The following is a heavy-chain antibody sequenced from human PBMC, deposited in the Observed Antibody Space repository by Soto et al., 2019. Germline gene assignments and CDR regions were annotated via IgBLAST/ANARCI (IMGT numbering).Heavy chain of an antibody. J-gene: IGHJ5*02. CDR3: ARDNRIPGIVAEIDR. CDR2: VAHDGTSK. V-gene: IGHV3-30-3*01. D-gene: IGHD1-20*01. CDR1: GFSFSDHT. Sequence: XGCLRLPCAASGFSFSDHTMHWVRRAPGKGLDWVALVAHDGTSKYHAVSVKGRFTMFSDKSSNTLFLQIDRMDTEDTAVYYCARDNRIPGIVAEIDRWGRGTLVTVYS.